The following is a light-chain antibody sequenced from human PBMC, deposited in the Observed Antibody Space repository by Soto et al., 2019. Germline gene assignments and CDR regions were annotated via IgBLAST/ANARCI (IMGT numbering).Light chain of an antibody. CDR3: QQYGSSGT. J-gene: IGKJ1*01. Sequence: DSVLTQTPATLSLSPEAAATLSCRASQSITKFLAWYQQRPGQPPRLLIYGASRRATGIPDRFSGSGSGTDFTLTISRLEPEDFAVYYCQQYGSSGTFGQGTKVDVK. CDR1: QSITKF. CDR2: GAS. V-gene: IGKV3-20*01.